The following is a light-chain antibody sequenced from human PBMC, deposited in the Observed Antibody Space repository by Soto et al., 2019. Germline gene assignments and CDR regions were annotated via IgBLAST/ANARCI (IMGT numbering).Light chain of an antibody. CDR1: QTIGRNY. CDR3: QQYLTSPKT. J-gene: IGKJ1*01. CDR2: GTS. V-gene: IGKV3-20*01. Sequence: EIVLTQSPGTLSLSPGETATLSCRASQTIGRNYLAWYQQKPGQAPRLLIFGTSTRATGIPDRFSGSGSGTDFTLTISRLEPEDFAVYYCQQYLTSPKTFGQGTKVEIK.